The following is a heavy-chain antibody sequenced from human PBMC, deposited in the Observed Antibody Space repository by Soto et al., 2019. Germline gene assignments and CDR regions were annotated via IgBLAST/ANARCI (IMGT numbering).Heavy chain of an antibody. J-gene: IGHJ4*02. CDR3: ASFYHGYDFYDY. V-gene: IGHV4-61*01. D-gene: IGHD5-12*01. CDR1: GGSVSSGSYY. CDR2: IYYTGST. Sequence: QVQLQESGPRLVKPSETLSLTCGVSGGSVSSGSYYWSWIRQPPGKGLEWIAYIYYTGSTKYNPSLKSRVTISLDTSKNQFSLKLSSVTAADTAVYYCASFYHGYDFYDYWGQGTLVTVSA.